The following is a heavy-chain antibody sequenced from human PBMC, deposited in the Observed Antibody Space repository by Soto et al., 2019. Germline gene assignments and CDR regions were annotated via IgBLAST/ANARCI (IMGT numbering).Heavy chain of an antibody. CDR2: INPNSGGT. D-gene: IGHD2-2*02. Sequence: ASVKVSCKASGYTFTGYYMHWVRQAPGQGLEWMGWINPNSGGTNYAQKIKGWVTMTRDTSISTAYMELSKLKSDDTAVYYCARGGYCSSTSCYKDKEPFDYWGQGTLVTVSS. CDR3: ARGGYCSSTSCYKDKEPFDY. J-gene: IGHJ4*02. V-gene: IGHV1-2*04. CDR1: GYTFTGYY.